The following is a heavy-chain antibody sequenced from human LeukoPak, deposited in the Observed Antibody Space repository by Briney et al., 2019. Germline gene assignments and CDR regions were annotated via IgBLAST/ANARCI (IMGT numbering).Heavy chain of an antibody. CDR3: ARAWGSGWYHIDY. D-gene: IGHD6-13*01. J-gene: IGHJ4*02. CDR2: IYTSGST. CDR1: GGSISSYY. V-gene: IGHV4-4*07. Sequence: SSETLSLTCTVSGGSISSYYWNWIRQPAGKGLEWIGRIYTSGSTNYNPSLKSRVTMSVDTSKNQFSLKLTSVTAADTAVYYCARAWGSGWYHIDYWGQGTLVTVSS.